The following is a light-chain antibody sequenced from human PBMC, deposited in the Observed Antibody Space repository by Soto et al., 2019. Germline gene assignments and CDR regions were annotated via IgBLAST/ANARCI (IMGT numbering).Light chain of an antibody. CDR3: CSSVGSPNWA. J-gene: IGLJ3*02. CDR2: EVN. Sequence: QSALTQPASVSGSPGQSITISCTGTSSDVGSCNCVSWYQQHPGKAPTLMIYEVNKRPSGVSNRFSGSKSGNTASLTISGAQAGDGAGFYGCSSVGSPNWAVGGGTQLAL. V-gene: IGLV2-23*02. CDR1: SSDVGSCNC.